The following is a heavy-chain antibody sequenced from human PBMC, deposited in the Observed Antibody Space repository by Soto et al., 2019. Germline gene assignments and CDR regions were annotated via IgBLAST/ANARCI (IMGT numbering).Heavy chain of an antibody. J-gene: IGHJ4*02. Sequence: EVQLVETGGGLIQPGGSLRISCAASGFNVSSHYMSWVRQAPGKGLEWVSFIYSGGSTSYADSVKGRFTISRDNSKNTVYLHMNSLRAEDTAVYYCARSEHAIFGVVPFDYWGQGTLVTVSS. CDR3: ARSEHAIFGVVPFDY. V-gene: IGHV3-53*02. CDR2: IYSGGST. D-gene: IGHD3-3*01. CDR1: GFNVSSHY.